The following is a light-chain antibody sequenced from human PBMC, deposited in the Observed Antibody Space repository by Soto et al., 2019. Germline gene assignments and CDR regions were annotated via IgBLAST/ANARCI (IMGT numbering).Light chain of an antibody. CDR2: SAS. Sequence: DIQLTQSPSVLSASVGDTVTITCRASQALSNYLAWYQQKPGKAPDLLIYSASTLQSGVPSRFSGSGSGTDFTLTISSLEPEDVATYYCQHYNNAPYTFGQGTKLEIK. V-gene: IGKV1-27*01. CDR1: QALSNY. CDR3: QHYNNAPYT. J-gene: IGKJ2*01.